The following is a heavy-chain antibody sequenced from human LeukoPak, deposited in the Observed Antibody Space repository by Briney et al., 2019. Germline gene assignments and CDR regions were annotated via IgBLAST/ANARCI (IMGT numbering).Heavy chain of an antibody. V-gene: IGHV1-69*04. CDR3: ARPIPLGYCSSTSCPYYYYYYGMDV. J-gene: IGHJ6*02. Sequence: SVKVSCKASGGTFSSYAISWVRHAPGQGLEWMGRIIPILGIANYAQKFQGRVTITADKSTSTAYMELSSLRSEDTAVYYCARPIPLGYCSSTSCPYYYYYYGMDVWGQGTTVTVSS. CDR2: IIPILGIA. CDR1: GGTFSSYA. D-gene: IGHD2-2*01.